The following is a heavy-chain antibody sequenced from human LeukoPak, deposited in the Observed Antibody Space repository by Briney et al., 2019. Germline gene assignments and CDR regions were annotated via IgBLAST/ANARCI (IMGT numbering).Heavy chain of an antibody. CDR3: AKRYFDWLFHEYYFDY. D-gene: IGHD3-9*01. Sequence: GGSPRLSCAASGFTFSSYGMSWVRQAPGKGLEWVSAISGSGGSTYYADSVKGRFTISRDNSKNTLYLQMNSLRAEDTAVYYCAKRYFDWLFHEYYFDYWGQGTLVTVSS. CDR1: GFTFSSYG. CDR2: ISGSGGST. V-gene: IGHV3-23*01. J-gene: IGHJ4*02.